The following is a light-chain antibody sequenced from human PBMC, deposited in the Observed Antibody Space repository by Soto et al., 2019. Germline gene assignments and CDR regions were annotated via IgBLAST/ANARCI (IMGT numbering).Light chain of an antibody. V-gene: IGLV2-14*01. J-gene: IGLJ2*01. CDR3: SSYTSSSTPVV. Sequence: SALTQPASVSGYPGQSITISCNGTSSDVGGYNYVSWYQQHPGKAPKLMIYDVSNRPSGVSNRFSGSKSGNTASLTISGLQAEDEADYYCSSYTSSSTPVVFGGGTKVTVL. CDR2: DVS. CDR1: SSDVGGYNY.